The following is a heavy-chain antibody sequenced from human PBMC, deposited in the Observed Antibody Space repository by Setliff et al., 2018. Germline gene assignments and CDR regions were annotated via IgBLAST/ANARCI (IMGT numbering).Heavy chain of an antibody. CDR3: ARSSSGSPHYYYAMDV. CDR2: IYYRGST. V-gene: IGHV4-39*07. Sequence: SETLSLTCTVSGGSISSGSYYWSWIRQPPGKGLEWIGSIYYRGSTYHNPSLKSRVTVSVDTSKNQFSLKLSSVTAADAAVYYCARSSSGSPHYYYAMDVWGQGTTVTVSS. D-gene: IGHD3-10*01. CDR1: GGSISSGSYY. J-gene: IGHJ6*02.